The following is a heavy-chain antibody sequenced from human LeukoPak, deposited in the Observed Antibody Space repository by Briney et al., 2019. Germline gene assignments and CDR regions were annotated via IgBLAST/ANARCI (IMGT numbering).Heavy chain of an antibody. Sequence: GASVKVSCKASGYTFTSYGISWVRQAPGQGLEWMGWISAYNGNTNYTQKLQGRVTMTTDTSTSTAYMELRSRRSDDTAVYFCARMGGGGDIVVVPAANVWGQGTLVTVSS. J-gene: IGHJ4*02. CDR1: GYTFTSYG. V-gene: IGHV1-18*01. D-gene: IGHD2-2*01. CDR3: ARMGGGGDIVVVPAANV. CDR2: ISAYNGNT.